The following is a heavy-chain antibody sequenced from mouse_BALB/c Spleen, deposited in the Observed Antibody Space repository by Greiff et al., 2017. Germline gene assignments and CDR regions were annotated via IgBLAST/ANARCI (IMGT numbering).Heavy chain of an antibody. V-gene: IGHV7-3*02. Sequence: DVKLVESGGGLVQPGGSLRLSCATSGFTFTDYYMSWVRQPPGKALEWLGFIRNKANGYTTEYSASVKGRFTISRDNSQSILYLQMNTLRAEDSATYYCARDKAFYYAMDYWGQGTSVTVSS. CDR3: ARDKAFYYAMDY. D-gene: IGHD3-2*02. CDR2: IRNKANGYTT. CDR1: GFTFTDYY. J-gene: IGHJ4*01.